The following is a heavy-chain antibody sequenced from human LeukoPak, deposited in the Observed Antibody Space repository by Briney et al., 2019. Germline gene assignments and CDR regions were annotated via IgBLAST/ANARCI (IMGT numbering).Heavy chain of an antibody. CDR3: AREGIAAAGTGNWFDP. J-gene: IGHJ5*02. V-gene: IGHV1-46*01. CDR2: INPSGGST. CDR1: GYTFTSYY. Sequence: ASVKVSCKASGYTFTSYYMHWVRQAPGQGLEWVGIINPSGGSTSYAQKFQGRVTMTRDMSTSTVYMELSSLRSEDTAVYYRAREGIAAAGTGNWFDPWGQGTLVTVSS. D-gene: IGHD6-13*01.